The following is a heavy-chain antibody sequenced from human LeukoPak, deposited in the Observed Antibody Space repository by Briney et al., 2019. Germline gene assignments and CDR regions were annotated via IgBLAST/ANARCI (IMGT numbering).Heavy chain of an antibody. CDR2: IYYSGST. V-gene: IGHV4-39*01. Sequence: PSETLSLTCTVSGGSISSSSYYWGWIRQPPGKGLERIGSIYYSGSTYYNPSLKSRVTIYVDTSKNQFSLKLSSVTAADTAVYYCASRITFSGGSCYALCYYGMAVWGQGTTVTVSS. D-gene: IGHD2-15*01. J-gene: IGHJ6*02. CDR3: ASRITFSGGSCYALCYYGMAV. CDR1: GGSISSSSYY.